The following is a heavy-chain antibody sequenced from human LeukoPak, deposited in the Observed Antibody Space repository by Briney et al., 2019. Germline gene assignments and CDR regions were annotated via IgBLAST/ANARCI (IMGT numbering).Heavy chain of an antibody. D-gene: IGHD6-19*01. V-gene: IGHV3-30*04. CDR1: TFXXXA. Sequence: TFXXXAMHWXXXXPGKGLEWVAVISYDGREKYYADSVKGRFTISRDNSKNTLYLQMNSLRAEDTAVYSCARPYSSGWYGDFDYWGQGTLVTVSS. CDR3: ARPYSSGWYGDFDY. CDR2: ISYDGREK. J-gene: IGHJ4*02.